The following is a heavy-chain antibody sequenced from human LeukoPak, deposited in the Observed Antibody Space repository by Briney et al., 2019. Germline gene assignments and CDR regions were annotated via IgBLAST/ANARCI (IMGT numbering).Heavy chain of an antibody. V-gene: IGHV1-58*01. CDR1: GFTFTSSA. CDR3: AAEGRPTVVTFRKGAVDL. CDR2: IVVGSGNA. Sequence: SVKVSCKASGFTFTSSAVQWVQQARGQRLEWIGWIVVGSGNANYAQKFQERVTITRDMSTSTVYMELSSLISEDTAVYYCAAEGRPTVVTFRKGAVDLWGQGTMVTVSS. D-gene: IGHD4-23*01. J-gene: IGHJ3*01.